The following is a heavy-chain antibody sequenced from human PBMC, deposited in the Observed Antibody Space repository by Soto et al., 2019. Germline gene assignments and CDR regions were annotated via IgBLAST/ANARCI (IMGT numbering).Heavy chain of an antibody. CDR1: GYTFTSYG. Sequence: ASVKVSCKASGYTFTSYGVRWVRQAPGQGLEWMGWISAYNGDTNYAQRVQGRVTMTRDTSTGTAHVELRSLTSDDTAVYYCARSTTITPKYYYAMDVWGQGTTVTVYS. CDR3: ARSTTITPKYYYAMDV. CDR2: ISAYNGDT. J-gene: IGHJ6*02. V-gene: IGHV1-18*04. D-gene: IGHD1-1*01.